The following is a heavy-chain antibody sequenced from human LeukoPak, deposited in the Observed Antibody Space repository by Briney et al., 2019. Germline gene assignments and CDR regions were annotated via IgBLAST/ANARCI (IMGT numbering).Heavy chain of an antibody. CDR2: INSDGSEG. V-gene: IGHV3-7*03. Sequence: GGSLRLSCAVSGFTFSGFRMSWSRQAPGKGLEWVASINSDGSEGYYADVVKGRFTISRDNAKNSLYLQINSLRAEDAVVYYCAKDRQTANHYYFDSWGQGTLVAVSS. CDR3: AKDRQTANHYYFDS. D-gene: IGHD1-14*01. J-gene: IGHJ4*02. CDR1: GFTFSGFR.